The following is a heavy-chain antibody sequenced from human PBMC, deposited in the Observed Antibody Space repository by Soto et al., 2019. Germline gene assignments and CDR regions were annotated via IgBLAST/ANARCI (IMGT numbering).Heavy chain of an antibody. CDR2: INAGNGNT. CDR3: ARIPVADYYYYGMDV. J-gene: IGHJ6*02. D-gene: IGHD6-19*01. CDR1: GYTFTSYA. V-gene: IGHV1-3*01. Sequence: ASVKVSCKASGYTFTSYAMHSVRQAPGQRLEWMGWINAGNGNTKYSQKFQGRVTITRDTSASTAYMELSSLRSEDTAVYYCARIPVADYYYYGMDVWGQGTTVTVSS.